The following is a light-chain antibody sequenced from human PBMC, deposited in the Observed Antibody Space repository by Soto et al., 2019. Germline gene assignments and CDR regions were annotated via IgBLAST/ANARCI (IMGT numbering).Light chain of an antibody. CDR1: QSISSK. J-gene: IGKJ1*01. CDR3: QQTSRTPKT. Sequence: DIQMTQSPTSLSASVGDRVTITCRASQSISSKLNWYQQKPGKVPNLLIYAASSLHSGVPSRFSGAGSGTDFTLTISSLQPEDFATYYCQQTSRTPKTFGQGTKVDIK. CDR2: AAS. V-gene: IGKV1-39*01.